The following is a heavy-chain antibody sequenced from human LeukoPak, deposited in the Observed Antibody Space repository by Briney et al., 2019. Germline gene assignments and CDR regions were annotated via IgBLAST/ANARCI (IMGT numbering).Heavy chain of an antibody. V-gene: IGHV3-64*01. J-gene: IGHJ5*02. Sequence: PGGSLRLSCAASGFTFSSYAMHWVRQAPGKGLEYVSAISSNGGSTYYANSVKGRFTISRDSSKNTLYLQMGSLRAEDMAVYYCARGAWFDPWGQGTLVTVSS. CDR3: ARGAWFDP. CDR2: ISSNGGST. CDR1: GFTFSSYA.